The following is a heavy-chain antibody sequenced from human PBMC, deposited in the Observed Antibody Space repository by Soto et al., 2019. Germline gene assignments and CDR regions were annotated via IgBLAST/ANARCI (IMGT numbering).Heavy chain of an antibody. V-gene: IGHV4-34*01. CDR1: GGSFSGYY. D-gene: IGHD2-8*02. J-gene: IGHJ4*02. CDR2: INHSGST. CDR3: SRDKITGLFDY. Sequence: QVQLQQWGAGLLKPSETLSLTCAVYGGSFSGYYWTWISQPPGTGLEWIGEINHSGSTNYNPSRKSRVTISVDASKTQFSLKLTSVTAADTSLYYCSRDKITGLFDYWGQGTLVTVSS.